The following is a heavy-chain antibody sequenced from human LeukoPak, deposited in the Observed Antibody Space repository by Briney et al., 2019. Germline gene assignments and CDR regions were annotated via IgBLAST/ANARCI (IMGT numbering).Heavy chain of an antibody. J-gene: IGHJ4*02. D-gene: IGHD6-19*01. CDR2: IRPSNGNR. Sequence: GASVKVSCRTSGYDFSTYGITWVRQAPGQGLEYMGWIRPSNGNRNYAQKVQDRVTLTTDTSTSTVYMELRSLRSDDTAVYCCARAFSASKSCDYWGQGTLVTVSS. V-gene: IGHV1-18*01. CDR1: GYDFSTYG. CDR3: ARAFSASKSCDY.